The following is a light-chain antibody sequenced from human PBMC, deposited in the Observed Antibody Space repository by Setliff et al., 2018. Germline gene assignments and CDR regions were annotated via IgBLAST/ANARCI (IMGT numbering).Light chain of an antibody. V-gene: IGLV1-40*01. J-gene: IGLJ1*01. CDR3: QSYDSSLSAPYA. Sequence: QSVLTQPPSVSGAPGQRVTISCTGSSSNIGAGYDVHWYQHLPGTAPKLLIYGNSNRPSGVPDRFSGSKSVTSASLAITGLQAEDEADYYCQSYDSSLSAPYAFGTGTKATVL. CDR1: SSNIGAGYD. CDR2: GNS.